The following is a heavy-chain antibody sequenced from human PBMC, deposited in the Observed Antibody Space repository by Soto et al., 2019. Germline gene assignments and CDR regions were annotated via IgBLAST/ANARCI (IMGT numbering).Heavy chain of an antibody. J-gene: IGHJ6*02. CDR3: ARDGDYYDMDV. Sequence: EVQLVESGGGLVQPGGSLRLSCAASGFTFSSYDMHWVRQATGKGLEWVSAIGTAGDTYYPGSVKGRFTISRENAKNSLCLQMNSLRAEDTAVYYCARDGDYYDMDVWGQGTTVTVSS. CDR2: IGTAGDT. CDR1: GFTFSSYD. V-gene: IGHV3-13*01.